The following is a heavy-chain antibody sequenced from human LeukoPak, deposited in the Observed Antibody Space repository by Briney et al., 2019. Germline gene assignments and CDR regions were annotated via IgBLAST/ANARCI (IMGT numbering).Heavy chain of an antibody. CDR1: GFTFSSYS. J-gene: IGHJ5*02. CDR3: ARGGYSCGVTIWFDP. V-gene: IGHV3-48*01. CDR2: IGSSSSTI. Sequence: GGSLRLSCAASGFTFSSYSMNWVRQAPGKGLEWVSYIGSSSSTIYYGDSVKGRFTISRDNAKNSLYLQMNSLRAEDTAVYYCARGGYSCGVTIWFDPWGQGTLVTVSS. D-gene: IGHD5-18*01.